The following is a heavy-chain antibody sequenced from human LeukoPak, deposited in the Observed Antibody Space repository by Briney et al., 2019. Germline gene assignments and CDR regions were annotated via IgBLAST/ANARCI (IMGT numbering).Heavy chain of an antibody. CDR3: ARLPYYYGSGSPSRYYFDY. Sequence: SETLSLTCTVSGGSISSSSYYWGWIRQPPGKGLEWIGSIYYSGSTYYNPSLKSRVTISVDTSKNQFSLKLSSVTAADTAVYYCARLPYYYGSGSPSRYYFDYWGQGTLVTVSS. J-gene: IGHJ4*02. D-gene: IGHD3-10*01. V-gene: IGHV4-39*01. CDR2: IYYSGST. CDR1: GGSISSSSYY.